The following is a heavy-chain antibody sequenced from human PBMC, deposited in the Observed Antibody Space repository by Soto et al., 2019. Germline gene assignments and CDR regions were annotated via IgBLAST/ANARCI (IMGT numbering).Heavy chain of an antibody. Sequence: QVQLVQSGAEVKKPGSSVKVSCKASGGTFSSYTISWVRQAPGQGLEWMGRIIPNLGIANYAQKFQGRVTINADKSTSTASMELSSLRTEDTDVYYCAGDGDRYGYGMDRWGQGTTVTVSS. D-gene: IGHD5-18*01. CDR2: IIPNLGIA. CDR1: GGTFSSYT. J-gene: IGHJ6*02. V-gene: IGHV1-69*08. CDR3: AGDGDRYGYGMDR.